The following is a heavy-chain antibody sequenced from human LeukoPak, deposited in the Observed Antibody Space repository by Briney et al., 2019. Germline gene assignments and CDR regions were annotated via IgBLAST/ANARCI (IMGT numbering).Heavy chain of an antibody. CDR1: GGSISSYY. D-gene: IGHD3-22*01. CDR3: ARHSPFYDSSGYHHDAFDI. J-gene: IGHJ3*02. CDR2: IYYSGST. Sequence: SETLSLTCTVSGGSISSYYWSWIRQPPGKGLEWIGYIYYSGSTNYNLSLKSRGTISVDTSKNQFSLKLSSVTAADTAVYYCARHSPFYDSSGYHHDAFDIWGQGTMVTVSS. V-gene: IGHV4-59*08.